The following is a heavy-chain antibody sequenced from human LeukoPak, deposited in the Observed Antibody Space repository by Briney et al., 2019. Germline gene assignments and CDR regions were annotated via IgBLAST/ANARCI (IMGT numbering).Heavy chain of an antibody. V-gene: IGHV4-59*01. Sequence: PSETLSLTCTVSGGSISSYYWSWIRQPPEQGLEWIGYIYSSGSTNYNPSLKSRVTISVDTSKNQFSLKLRSVTAADTAVYYCARFAYCGGHCWYYFDYWGQGTLVTVSS. CDR2: IYSSGST. J-gene: IGHJ4*02. CDR3: ARFAYCGGHCWYYFDY. D-gene: IGHD2-21*02. CDR1: GGSISSYY.